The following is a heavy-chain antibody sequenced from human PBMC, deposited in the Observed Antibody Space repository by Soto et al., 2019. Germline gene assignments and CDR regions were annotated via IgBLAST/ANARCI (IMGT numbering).Heavy chain of an antibody. V-gene: IGHV3-23*01. J-gene: IGHJ5*02. CDR2: ISHSGSST. D-gene: IGHD3-10*01. CDR3: AKGSWVRHGSEWGYWLDP. CDR1: GVTFSNYA. Sequence: EVQFLESGGGLVQPGGSLRLSCAASGVTFSNYAMNWVRPALGKGLGWVSGISHSGSSTYYADSVKGRFSISRDNSKNTLFLQINSLTAEATAVYYCAKGSWVRHGSEWGYWLDPGGEGTLVTVSS.